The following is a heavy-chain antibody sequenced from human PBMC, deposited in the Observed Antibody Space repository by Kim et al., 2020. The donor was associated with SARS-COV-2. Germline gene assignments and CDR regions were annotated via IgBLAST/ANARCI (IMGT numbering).Heavy chain of an antibody. CDR2: INPNSGGT. D-gene: IGHD6-13*01. J-gene: IGHJ4*02. Sequence: ASVKVSCKASGYTFTGYYMHWVRQAPGQGLEWMGRINPNSGGTNYAQKFQGRVTMTRDTSISTAYMELSRLRSDDTAVYYCARDLRGSSSWYPFDYWGQGTLVTVSS. CDR3: ARDLRGSSSWYPFDY. CDR1: GYTFTGYY. V-gene: IGHV1-2*06.